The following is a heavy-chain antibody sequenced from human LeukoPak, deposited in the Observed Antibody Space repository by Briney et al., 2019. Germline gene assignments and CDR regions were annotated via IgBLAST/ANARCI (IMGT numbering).Heavy chain of an antibody. CDR2: ISGSGGST. J-gene: IGHJ5*02. V-gene: IGHV3-23*01. Sequence: PGGSLRLSCAASGFTFSSYAMSWVRQAPGKGLEWVSAISGSGGSTYYADSVKGRFTISRDNSKNTLYLQMNSLRAEDTAVYYCAARGDIVVVPAAIIPFDPWGQGTLGTVSS. D-gene: IGHD2-2*02. CDR1: GFTFSSYA. CDR3: AARGDIVVVPAAIIPFDP.